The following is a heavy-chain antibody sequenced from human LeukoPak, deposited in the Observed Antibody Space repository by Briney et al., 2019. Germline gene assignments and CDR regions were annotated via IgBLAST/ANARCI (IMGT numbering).Heavy chain of an antibody. Sequence: SMRVSCKASGYTFTGYYMHWVRQARGQGLECMGGISPLYDTANYAQKFQGRVTITADKSTSTVYMELSSLRSEDTAVYFCARRYCTNGVCYHDRGAFDIWGQGTMVIVSS. J-gene: IGHJ3*02. V-gene: IGHV1-69*06. CDR3: ARRYCTNGVCYHDRGAFDI. D-gene: IGHD2-8*01. CDR1: GYTFTGYY. CDR2: ISPLYDTA.